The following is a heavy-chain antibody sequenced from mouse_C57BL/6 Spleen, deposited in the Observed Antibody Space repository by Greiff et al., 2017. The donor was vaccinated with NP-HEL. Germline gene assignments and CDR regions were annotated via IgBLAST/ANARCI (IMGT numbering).Heavy chain of an antibody. CDR2: ISYSGST. V-gene: IGHV3-1*01. Sequence: EVQLVESGPGMVKPSQSLSLTCTVTGYSITSGYDWHWIRHFPGNKLEWMGYISYSGSTNYNPSLKSRISITHDTSKNHFFLKLNSVTTEDTATYYCARWDSSGYVDYWGQGTTLTVSS. CDR1: GYSITSGYD. CDR3: ARWDSSGYVDY. D-gene: IGHD3-2*02. J-gene: IGHJ2*01.